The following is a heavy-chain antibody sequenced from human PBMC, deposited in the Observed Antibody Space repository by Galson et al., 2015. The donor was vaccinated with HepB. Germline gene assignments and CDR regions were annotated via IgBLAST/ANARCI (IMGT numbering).Heavy chain of an antibody. CDR2: ISGSGGTT. J-gene: IGHJ6*03. Sequence: SLRLSCAASGFTFSSYAMSWVRQAPGKGLEWVSVISGSGGTTYYADSVKGRFTISRDSAKNSLYLQMNSLRAEDTAVYYCARVGSPAVEGYYYYYMDVWGQGTLVTVSS. D-gene: IGHD6-25*01. V-gene: IGHV3-23*01. CDR1: GFTFSSYA. CDR3: ARVGSPAVEGYYYYYMDV.